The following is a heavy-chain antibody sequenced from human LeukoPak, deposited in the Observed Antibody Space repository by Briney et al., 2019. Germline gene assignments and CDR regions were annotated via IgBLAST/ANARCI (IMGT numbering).Heavy chain of an antibody. Sequence: SETLSLTCAVYGGSFSGYYWSWIRQPPGKGLEWIGEINHSGSTNYDPSLKSRVTISVDTSKNQFSLKLSSVTAADTAVYYCARGRRGDIVVVPAAPSSAGNWFDPWGQGTLVTVSS. CDR3: ARGRRGDIVVVPAAPSSAGNWFDP. D-gene: IGHD2-2*01. V-gene: IGHV4-34*01. CDR2: INHSGST. CDR1: GGSFSGYY. J-gene: IGHJ5*02.